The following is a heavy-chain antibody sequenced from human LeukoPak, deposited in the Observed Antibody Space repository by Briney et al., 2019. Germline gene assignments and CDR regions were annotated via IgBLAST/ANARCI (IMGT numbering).Heavy chain of an antibody. J-gene: IGHJ6*02. CDR1: GFTFSDYT. Sequence: GGSLRLSCAASGFTFSDYTMNWVRQAPGKGLEWVSSISSGGTYKYYADSVKGRFTISRDSAKNSLYLHMNSLRAEDTAVYYCARGHFGMDVWGQGTTVTVSS. CDR2: ISSGGTYK. V-gene: IGHV3-21*04. CDR3: ARGHFGMDV.